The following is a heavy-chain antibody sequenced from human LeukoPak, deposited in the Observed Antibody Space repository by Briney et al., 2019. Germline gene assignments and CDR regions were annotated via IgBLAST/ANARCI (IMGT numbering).Heavy chain of an antibody. D-gene: IGHD3-10*01. J-gene: IGHJ5*02. CDR1: GYTFTGYY. CDR3: ARVVLLWFGEPPSWFDP. CDR2: INPNSGGT. V-gene: IGHV1-2*02. Sequence: ASVKVSCKASGYTFTGYYMHWVRQAPGQGLEWMGWINPNSGGTNYAQKFQGRVTMTRDTSISTAYMELSRLRSDDTAVYYCARVVLLWFGEPPSWFDPWGQGTLVTVSS.